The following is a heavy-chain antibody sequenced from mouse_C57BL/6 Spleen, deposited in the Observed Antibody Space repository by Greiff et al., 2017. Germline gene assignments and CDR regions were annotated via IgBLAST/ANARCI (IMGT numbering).Heavy chain of an antibody. V-gene: IGHV1-50*01. J-gene: IGHJ4*01. CDR1: GYTFTSYW. D-gene: IGHD3-2*02. Sequence: QVQLQQPGAELVKPGASVKLSCKASGYTFTSYWMQWVKQRPGQGLEWIGEIDPSDSYTNYNQKFKGKATLTVDTSSSTAYMQLSSLTSEDSAVYYCVGDSSDAYDMDYWGQGTSVTVSS. CDR3: VGDSSDAYDMDY. CDR2: IDPSDSYT.